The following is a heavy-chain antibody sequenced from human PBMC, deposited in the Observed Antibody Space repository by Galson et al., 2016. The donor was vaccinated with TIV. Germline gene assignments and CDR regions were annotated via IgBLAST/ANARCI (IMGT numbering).Heavy chain of an antibody. CDR3: ARDDGSTSGSND. V-gene: IGHV1-2*02. CDR1: GYTFSDYY. CDR2: INPNSGGT. Sequence: SVKVSCKASGYTFSDYYMHWVRQAPGQGLEWMGWINPNSGGTVYAQRFQGRVTMTRDTSITTAYMDLSRLRSDDTAVYYCARDDGSTSGSNDWGRGTLVTVSS. D-gene: IGHD3-22*01. J-gene: IGHJ1*01.